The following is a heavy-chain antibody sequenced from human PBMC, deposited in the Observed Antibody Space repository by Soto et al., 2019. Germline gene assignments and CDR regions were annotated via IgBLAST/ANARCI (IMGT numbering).Heavy chain of an antibody. Sequence: QVQLVESGGGVVQPGRSLRLSCAASGFTFSSYAMHWVRQAPGKGLEWVAVISYDGSNKYYADSVKGRFTISRDNSKNTLYLQMNSLRAEDTAVYYCARVGDSRVHYYYYYGMDVWGQGTTVTVSS. D-gene: IGHD6-13*01. CDR1: GFTFSSYA. J-gene: IGHJ6*02. CDR2: ISYDGSNK. V-gene: IGHV3-30-3*01. CDR3: ARVGDSRVHYYYYYGMDV.